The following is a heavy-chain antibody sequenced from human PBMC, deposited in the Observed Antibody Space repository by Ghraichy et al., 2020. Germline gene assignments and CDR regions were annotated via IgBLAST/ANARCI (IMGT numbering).Heavy chain of an antibody. V-gene: IGHV3-74*01. J-gene: IGHJ4*02. CDR1: GFTFSNYW. CDR2: INGGGTST. Sequence: GESLNISCAASGFTFSNYWMHWVRQAPGKGLVWVSRINGGGTSTNYADSVKGRFTISRDNAKNTLYLQMNSLRAEDTAVYYCAKVIGYNWFDYWGQGTLVIVSS. CDR3: AKVIGYNWFDY. D-gene: IGHD5-24*01.